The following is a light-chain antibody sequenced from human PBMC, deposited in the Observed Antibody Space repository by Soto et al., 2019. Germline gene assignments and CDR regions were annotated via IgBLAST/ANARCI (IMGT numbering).Light chain of an antibody. V-gene: IGKV3-15*01. CDR1: QTVSRN. J-gene: IGKJ5*01. CDR2: DIS. Sequence: EIILTQSPDTLSLSPGERATLSCRASQTVSRNLAWYQQRPGQAPRLLIYDISNRATGVPARFNGSGSETDFPLTIRSLQSEDFAVDFCQQYNNWPSSGQGTRLEIK. CDR3: QQYNNWPS.